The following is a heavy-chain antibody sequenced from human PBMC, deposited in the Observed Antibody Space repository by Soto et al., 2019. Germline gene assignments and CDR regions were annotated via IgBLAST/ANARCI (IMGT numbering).Heavy chain of an antibody. J-gene: IGHJ4*02. Sequence: ESGGGVVQPGRSLRLSCAASGFTFSSYGMHWVRQAPGKGLEWVAVIWYDGSNKYYADSVKGRFTISRDNSKNTLYLQMNSLRAEDTAVYYCARDYVGFFFDYWGQGTLVTVSS. CDR2: IWYDGSNK. CDR3: ARDYVGFFFDY. CDR1: GFTFSSYG. D-gene: IGHD3-16*01. V-gene: IGHV3-33*01.